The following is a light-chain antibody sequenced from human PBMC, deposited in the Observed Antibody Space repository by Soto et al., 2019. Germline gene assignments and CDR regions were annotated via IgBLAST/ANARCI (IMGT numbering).Light chain of an antibody. Sequence: EIVLTQSPGTLSLSPGERPTLSCRASQSVSSSYLAWYQQKPGQAPRLLIYGASSRATGIPDRFSGSGSGTDFTLTISRLEPEDFAVYYLQQYGRWWTFGQGTKVEIK. J-gene: IGKJ1*01. V-gene: IGKV3-20*01. CDR3: QQYGRWWT. CDR2: GAS. CDR1: QSVSSSY.